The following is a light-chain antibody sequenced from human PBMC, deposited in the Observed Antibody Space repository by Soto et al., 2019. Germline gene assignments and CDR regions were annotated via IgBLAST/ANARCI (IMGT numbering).Light chain of an antibody. CDR2: DAS. CDR3: QHYNIYSPWT. J-gene: IGKJ1*01. CDR1: QSINAW. V-gene: IGKV1-5*01. Sequence: DIQMTQSPSTLSASVGDRVTLTCRASQSINAWLAWYQQKPGKAPKLLIYDASSLQSGVPSRFSGSGSGTEFTLTISGLQPDDFATYYCQHYNIYSPWTFGQGTKVDI.